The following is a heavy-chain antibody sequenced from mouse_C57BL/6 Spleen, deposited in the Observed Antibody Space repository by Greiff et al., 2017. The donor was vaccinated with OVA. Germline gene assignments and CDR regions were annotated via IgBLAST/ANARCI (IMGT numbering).Heavy chain of an antibody. J-gene: IGHJ2*01. CDR3: ARDLDSSGYSFDY. CDR2: ISDGGSYT. V-gene: IGHV5-4*01. CDR1: GFTFSSYA. D-gene: IGHD3-2*02. Sequence: EVQGVESGGGLVKPGGSLKLSCAASGFTFSSYAMSWVRQTPEKRLEWVATISDGGSYTYYPDNVKGRFTISRDNAKNNLYLQMSHLKSEDTAMYYCARDLDSSGYSFDYWGQGTTLTVSS.